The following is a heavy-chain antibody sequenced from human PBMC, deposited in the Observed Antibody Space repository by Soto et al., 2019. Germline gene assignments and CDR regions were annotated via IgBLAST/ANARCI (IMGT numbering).Heavy chain of an antibody. Sequence: GGSLRLSCAASGFTFSSYSMNWVRQAPGKGLEWVSSISSSSSYIYYADSVKGRFTISRDNAKNSLYLQMNSLRAEDTAVYYCARGGYDFWSGYVFGYIDYWGQGTLVTVSS. D-gene: IGHD3-3*01. CDR3: ARGGYDFWSGYVFGYIDY. V-gene: IGHV3-21*01. J-gene: IGHJ4*02. CDR1: GFTFSSYS. CDR2: ISSSSSYI.